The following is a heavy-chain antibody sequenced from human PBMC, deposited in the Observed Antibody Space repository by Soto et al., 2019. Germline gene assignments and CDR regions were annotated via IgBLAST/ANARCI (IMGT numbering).Heavy chain of an antibody. V-gene: IGHV1-2*04. CDR3: ARAKNFGSGELDY. D-gene: IGHD3-10*01. Sequence: QVQLVQSGAEVKKPGASVKVSCKASGYTFTGHYILWVRQAPGQGLEWMGWVNPISGGTIYAQKFLGWVTMPRDTSTSTAYLELRSLTSDATAVYYCARAKNFGSGELDYWGQGTLVTVSS. CDR1: GYTFTGHY. J-gene: IGHJ4*02. CDR2: VNPISGGT.